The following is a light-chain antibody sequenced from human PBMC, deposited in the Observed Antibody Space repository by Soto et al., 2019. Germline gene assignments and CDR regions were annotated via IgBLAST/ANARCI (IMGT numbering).Light chain of an antibody. V-gene: IGKV1-39*01. CDR3: QQSYSSSPIT. CDR2: AAS. Sequence: DIQMTQSPSSLSASVEDRVIITCRASQSISNHLNWYQQKPGKAPKLLISAASRLQSGVPPRFSGSGSGTDSTLTINSLRPEDFASYYCQQSYSSSPITFGPGTRLEIK. J-gene: IGKJ5*01. CDR1: QSISNH.